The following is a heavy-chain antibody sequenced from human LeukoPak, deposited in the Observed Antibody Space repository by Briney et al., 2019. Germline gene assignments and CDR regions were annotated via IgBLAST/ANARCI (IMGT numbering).Heavy chain of an antibody. D-gene: IGHD3-10*01. J-gene: IGHJ3*02. CDR1: GFTFSSYS. CDR3: ARDIWFGIDAFDI. V-gene: IGHV3-21*01. CDR2: ISSSSSYM. Sequence: GGSLRLSCAASGFTFSSYSMNWVRQAPGKGLEWVSSISSSSSYMYYADSVRGRFTISRDNAKNSLYLQMNSLRAEDTAVYYCARDIWFGIDAFDIWGQGTMVTVSS.